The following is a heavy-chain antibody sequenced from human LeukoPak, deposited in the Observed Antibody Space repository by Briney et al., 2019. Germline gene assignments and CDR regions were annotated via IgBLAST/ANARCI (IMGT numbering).Heavy chain of an antibody. D-gene: IGHD3-3*01. J-gene: IGHJ4*02. CDR1: GFTFSSYG. CDR2: IRYDGSNK. CDR3: AKDYYDFWSGYYPDY. Sequence: GGSLRLSCAASGFTFSSYGMHWVRQAPGKRLEWVAFIRYDGSNKYYADSVKGRFTISRDNSKNTLYLQMNSLRAEDTAVYYCAKDYYDFWSGYYPDYWGQGTLVTVSS. V-gene: IGHV3-30*02.